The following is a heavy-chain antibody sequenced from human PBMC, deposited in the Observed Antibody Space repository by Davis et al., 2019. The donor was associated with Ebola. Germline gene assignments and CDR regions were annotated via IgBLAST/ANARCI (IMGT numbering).Heavy chain of an antibody. J-gene: IGHJ4*02. CDR1: GFSFSSCS. CDR3: AREAVTSLDY. D-gene: IGHD4-17*01. Sequence: GESLKISCAASGFSFSSCSMNWVRQAPGKGLEWVSSISSSSTSRYYVDSVKGRFTISRDNAKNSLYLQMNSLRAEDTAVYYCAREAVTSLDYWGQGTLVTVSS. CDR2: ISSSSTSR. V-gene: IGHV3-21*06.